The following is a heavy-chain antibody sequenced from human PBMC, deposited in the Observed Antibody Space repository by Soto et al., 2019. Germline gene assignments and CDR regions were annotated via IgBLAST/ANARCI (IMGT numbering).Heavy chain of an antibody. J-gene: IGHJ6*02. CDR3: ARDPCGYYGMDV. Sequence: QVQLVQSGAEVKKPGASVKVSCKASGYTFISYAMHWVRQAPGQRLEWMGWINAGNGNRKYSQKFQGRVTITRDTSASTAYMELSSLRSEDTAVYYCARDPCGYYGMDVWGQGTTVTVSS. D-gene: IGHD2-21*01. V-gene: IGHV1-3*01. CDR2: INAGNGNR. CDR1: GYTFISYA.